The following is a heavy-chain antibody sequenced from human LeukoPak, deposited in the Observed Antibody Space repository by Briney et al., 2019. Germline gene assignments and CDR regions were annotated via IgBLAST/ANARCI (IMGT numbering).Heavy chain of an antibody. Sequence: GGSLRLSCAASGFTFSSYGMHWVRQAPGKGLEWVAVIWCDGGNKYYADSVKGRFTISRDNSKNTLYLQMNSLRAEDTAVYYCARDSDYGDLGGYWGQGTLVTVSS. CDR1: GFTFSSYG. V-gene: IGHV3-33*01. D-gene: IGHD4-17*01. J-gene: IGHJ4*02. CDR2: IWCDGGNK. CDR3: ARDSDYGDLGGY.